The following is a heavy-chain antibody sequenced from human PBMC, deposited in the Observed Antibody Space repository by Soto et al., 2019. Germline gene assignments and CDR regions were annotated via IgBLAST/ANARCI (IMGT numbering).Heavy chain of an antibody. CDR1: GFTFSSYA. J-gene: IGHJ4*02. CDR3: AKKAYCGGDCYYYYFDY. V-gene: IGHV3-23*01. CDR2: ISVSGGST. Sequence: GGSLRLSCAASGFTFSSYAMSWVRQAPGKGLEWVSAISVSGGSTYYADSVKGRFTISRDNSKNTLYLQMNSLRAEDTAVYYWAKKAYCGGDCYYYYFDYWGQGTLVTVSS. D-gene: IGHD2-21*02.